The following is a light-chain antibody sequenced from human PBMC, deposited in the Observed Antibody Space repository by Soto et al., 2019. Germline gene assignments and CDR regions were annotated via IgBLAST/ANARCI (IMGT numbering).Light chain of an antibody. CDR1: QDIGTNY. CDR2: GAS. Sequence: EIVLTQSPGTLSLSPGEGATLSCRSSQDIGTNYLAWYQQKPGQAPRLLIFGASSRASGVPGRFSSSGSGTDFTLTISILEPEDSAVYYCQQFVNSPYMYTFGQETKLEI. V-gene: IGKV3-20*01. CDR3: QQFVNSPYMYT. J-gene: IGKJ2*01.